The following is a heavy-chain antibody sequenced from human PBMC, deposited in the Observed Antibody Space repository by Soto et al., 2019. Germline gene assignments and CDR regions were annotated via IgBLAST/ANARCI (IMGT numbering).Heavy chain of an antibody. CDR3: ARAPREKDFWSGSTDSYFHS. J-gene: IGHJ4*02. Sequence: SETLSLTWSVSGGSISSGGYYWGWIRQHTGKGLEWVGYVYYTGSAYYNPSRKSRVTISVDTSKNQFSLKLSSVTAADPAVYYCARAPREKDFWSGSTDSYFHSWGQGTLVTVSS. CDR2: VYYTGSA. D-gene: IGHD3-3*01. CDR1: GGSISSGGYY. V-gene: IGHV4-31*02.